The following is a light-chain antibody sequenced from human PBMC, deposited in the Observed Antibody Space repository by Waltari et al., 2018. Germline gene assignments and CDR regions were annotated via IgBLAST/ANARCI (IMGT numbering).Light chain of an antibody. J-gene: IGLJ1*01. CDR1: SPDIGPGFD. Sequence: QSVLTQPPSVSGAPGQRVTISCTGSSPDIGPGFDLQWYQQLPGTAPKLLISGNRGRPSGVPDRFSASRSGTSASLAITGLQAEDEADYYCQSWDSGLSAFVFGTGTKVTVL. CDR2: GNR. V-gene: IGLV1-40*01. CDR3: QSWDSGLSAFV.